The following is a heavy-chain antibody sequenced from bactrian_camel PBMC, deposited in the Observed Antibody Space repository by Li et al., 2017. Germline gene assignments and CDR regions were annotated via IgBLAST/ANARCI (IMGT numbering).Heavy chain of an antibody. D-gene: IGHD5*01. CDR2: ISSDGRAT. J-gene: IGHJ4*01. V-gene: IGHV3S1*01. CDR1: GSTFSSVW. Sequence: HVQLVESGGGLVQPGGSLRLSCAASGSTFSSVWMYWVRQAPGKGLEWVSTISSDGRATYYADSVKGRFTISRDNAKNTLYLQMNSLKTEDTAVYYCAEWVGYDKYNRWGQGTQVTVS. CDR3: AEWVGYDKYNR.